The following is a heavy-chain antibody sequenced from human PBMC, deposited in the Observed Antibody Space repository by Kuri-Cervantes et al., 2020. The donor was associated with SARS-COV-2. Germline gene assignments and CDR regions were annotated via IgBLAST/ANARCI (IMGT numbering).Heavy chain of an antibody. CDR2: ISSSGSTI. CDR1: GFTFSSYW. J-gene: IGHJ3*02. D-gene: IGHD3-3*01. V-gene: IGHV3-48*04. Sequence: GGSLRLSCAASGFTFSSYWMSWVRQASGKGLEWVSYISSSGSTIYYADSVKGRFTISRDNAKNSLYLQMNSLRAEDTAVYYCARRLEYDFWSGPLDAFDIWGQGTMVTVSS. CDR3: ARRLEYDFWSGPLDAFDI.